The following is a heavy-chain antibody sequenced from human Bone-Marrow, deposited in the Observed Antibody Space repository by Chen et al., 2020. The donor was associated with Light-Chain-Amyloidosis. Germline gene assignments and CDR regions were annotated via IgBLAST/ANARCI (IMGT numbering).Heavy chain of an antibody. CDR1: GFTFSSYA. CDR2: ISGSGGST. D-gene: IGHD2-21*01. J-gene: IGHJ6*02. Sequence: EVQLLESGGGLVQPGGSLRLSCAAYGFTFSSYAMSWVRQAPGKGLEWVSGISGSGGSTYYAESVEGRVTISRDNSKNTLYLQMNSRRAEDTAVYYCAKRPPYPSIYGMDVWGQGTTVTVSS. CDR3: AKRPPYPSIYGMDV. V-gene: IGHV3-23*01.